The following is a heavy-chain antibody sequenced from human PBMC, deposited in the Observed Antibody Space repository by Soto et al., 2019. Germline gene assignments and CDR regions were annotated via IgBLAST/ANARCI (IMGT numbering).Heavy chain of an antibody. CDR3: AREVVVPRGYSGTIGGYYYYGLDV. CDR1: GGTFSAST. D-gene: IGHD5-12*01. Sequence: QVQLVQSGAEEKEPGSSVKVSCKASGGTFSASTFSWVRQAPGQGLEWMGGIIPIFNSADYAQKFQGRVTITADKSTGTAYMELSSLTSEDTAVYYCAREVVVPRGYSGTIGGYYYYGLDVWGQGTTVTVSS. J-gene: IGHJ6*02. V-gene: IGHV1-69*06. CDR2: IIPIFNSA.